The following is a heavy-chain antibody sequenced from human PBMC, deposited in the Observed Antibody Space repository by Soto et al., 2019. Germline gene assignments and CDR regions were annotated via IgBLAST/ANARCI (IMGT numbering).Heavy chain of an antibody. CDR3: AKDLTRQLAYWLDP. J-gene: IGHJ5*02. D-gene: IGHD6-6*01. V-gene: IGHV1-2*04. CDR2: INPKSGGT. CDR1: GYSFTDYH. Sequence: GASLKVSCKASGYSFTDYHIHWVRQAPGQGLEWLGRINPKSGGTSTAQKFQGWVTMTTDTSISTASMELTRLTSDDTAIYYCAKDLTRQLAYWLDPWGQGTQVTVSS.